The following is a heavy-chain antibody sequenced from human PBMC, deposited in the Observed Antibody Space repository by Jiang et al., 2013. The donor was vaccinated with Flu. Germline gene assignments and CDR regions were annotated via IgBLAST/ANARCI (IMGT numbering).Heavy chain of an antibody. Sequence: PGLVKPSETLSLTCTVSGGSISSSSYYWGWIRQPPGKGLEWIGNIYYSGSTYYNPSLKSRVTISVDTSKNQFSLKLSSVTAADTAVYYCARQQYYYDSSGYYPDYWGQGTLVTVSS. CDR1: GGSISSSSYY. CDR3: ARQQYYYDSSGYYPDY. J-gene: IGHJ4*02. CDR2: IYYSGST. V-gene: IGHV4-39*01. D-gene: IGHD3-22*01.